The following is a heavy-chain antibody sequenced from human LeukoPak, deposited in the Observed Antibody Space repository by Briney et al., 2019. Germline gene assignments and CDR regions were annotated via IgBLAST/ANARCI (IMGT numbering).Heavy chain of an antibody. J-gene: IGHJ4*02. Sequence: PGRSLRLSCAASGFTFDDYAMHWVRQAPGKGLEWVSGISWNSGSIGYADSVKGRFTISRDNAKNSLYLQMNSLRAEDTALYYCAKGGGSSWYDGFDYWGQGTLVTVSS. CDR3: AKGGGSSWYDGFDY. CDR2: ISWNSGSI. D-gene: IGHD6-13*01. CDR1: GFTFDDYA. V-gene: IGHV3-9*01.